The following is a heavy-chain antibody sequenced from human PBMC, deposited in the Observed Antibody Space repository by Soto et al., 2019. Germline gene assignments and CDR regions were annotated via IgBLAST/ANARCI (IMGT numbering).Heavy chain of an antibody. CDR1: GFTFSDYY. J-gene: IGHJ6*02. V-gene: IGHV3-11*06. D-gene: IGHD2-15*01. Sequence: PGGSLRLSCAASGFTFSDYYMSWIRQAPGKGLEWVSYISSSSSYTNYADSVKGRFTISRDNAKNSLYLQMNSLRAEDTAVYYCARDMSRSHQPYYYYYYGMDVWGQGTTVTVSS. CDR2: ISSSSSYT. CDR3: ARDMSRSHQPYYYYYYGMDV.